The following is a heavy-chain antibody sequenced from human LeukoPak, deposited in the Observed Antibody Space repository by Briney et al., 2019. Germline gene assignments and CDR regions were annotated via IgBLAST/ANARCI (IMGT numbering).Heavy chain of an antibody. Sequence: GGSLRLSCAASGFTFSSYGMHWVRQAPGKWLESVAVTSYDGSNKYYADCVKGRFTISRDNSKNTLYLKMNSLRAEDTAVYYCAKEGSYYDYYMDVWGKGTTVTVSS. CDR2: TSYDGSNK. V-gene: IGHV3-30*18. CDR3: AKEGSYYDYYMDV. J-gene: IGHJ6*03. CDR1: GFTFSSYG.